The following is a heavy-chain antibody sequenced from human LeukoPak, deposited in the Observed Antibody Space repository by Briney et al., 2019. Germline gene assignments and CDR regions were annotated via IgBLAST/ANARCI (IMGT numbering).Heavy chain of an antibody. CDR1: GGSISTYS. CDR3: ARDAGGTWFDP. CDR2: IKNNGGN. J-gene: IGHJ5*02. V-gene: IGHV4-59*01. Sequence: SETLSLTCTVSGGSISTYSWNWILQSPGQGLQWIGYIKNNGGNYNNPSLKSRVTISLDTSKNQFSLKLTSVTAADTAVYYCARDAGGTWFDPWGQGILVTVSS.